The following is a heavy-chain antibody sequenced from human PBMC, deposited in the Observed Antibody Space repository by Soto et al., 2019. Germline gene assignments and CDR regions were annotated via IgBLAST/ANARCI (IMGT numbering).Heavy chain of an antibody. Sequence: ASVKVSCKAYGYSFSNRYVVLVRQAPGQGLEWMGVINPAGGSTSYAQKFQDRVTMTRDMSTSTVYLDLISLRSEDTAVFYCGTVHGTYYDPLTGPWGGHFDFWGQGTQVTVSS. V-gene: IGHV1-46*01. CDR3: GTVHGTYYDPLTGPWGGHFDF. D-gene: IGHD3-9*01. CDR2: INPAGGST. J-gene: IGHJ4*02. CDR1: GYSFSNRY.